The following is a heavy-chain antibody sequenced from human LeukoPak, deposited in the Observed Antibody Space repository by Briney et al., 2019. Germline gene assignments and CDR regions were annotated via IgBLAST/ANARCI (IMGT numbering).Heavy chain of an antibody. J-gene: IGHJ2*01. D-gene: IGHD2-2*01. V-gene: IGHV4-4*02. Sequence: SETLSLTCAVSVGSISSSNWWSWVGPPPGKGLEXXGEIYHSGSTNYNPSLKSRVTISVDKSKNQFSLKLSSVTAADTAVYYCATVTVVVPAAIRYFDLWGRGTLVTVSS. CDR3: ATVTVVVPAAIRYFDL. CDR2: IYHSGST. CDR1: VGSISSSNW.